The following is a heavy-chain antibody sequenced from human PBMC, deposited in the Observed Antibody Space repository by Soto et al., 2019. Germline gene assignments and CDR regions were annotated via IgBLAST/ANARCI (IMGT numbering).Heavy chain of an antibody. V-gene: IGHV3-30*18. CDR1: GFTFSSYG. Sequence: VQLVESGGGVVQPGRSLRLSCAASGFTFSSYGMHWVRQAPGKGLEWVAVISYDGSNKYYADSVKGRFTISRDNSKNTLYLQMNSLRAEDTAVYYCAKEMVAVAGTGFDYWGQGTLVTVSS. CDR2: ISYDGSNK. J-gene: IGHJ4*02. D-gene: IGHD6-19*01. CDR3: AKEMVAVAGTGFDY.